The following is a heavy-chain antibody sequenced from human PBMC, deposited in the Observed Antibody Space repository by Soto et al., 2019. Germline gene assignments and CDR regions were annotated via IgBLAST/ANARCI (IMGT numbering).Heavy chain of an antibody. CDR2: INPTSGST. CDR3: ARDLAGGDH. Sequence: QVQLVQSGAEVKKPGASVKVSCKASGYTFTNYYIHWVRQAPGQGLEWMGIINPTSGSTNYAQKFQGRVTLTYGTSTTTVYMELSGLRSEDTAVLYCARDLAGGDHWGQGTLVTVSS. J-gene: IGHJ4*02. D-gene: IGHD3-3*02. V-gene: IGHV1-46*01. CDR1: GYTFTNYY.